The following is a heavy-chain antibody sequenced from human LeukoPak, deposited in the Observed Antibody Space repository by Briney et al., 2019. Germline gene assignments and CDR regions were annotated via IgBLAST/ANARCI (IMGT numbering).Heavy chain of an antibody. CDR2: ISWNSGSI. CDR3: AKDGDTMVRGVITYFDY. J-gene: IGHJ4*02. D-gene: IGHD3-10*01. Sequence: GRSLRLSCAASGFTFDDYAMHWVRQAPGKGLEWISGISWNSGSIGYADSVKGRFTISRDNAKNSLYLQMNSLRAEDTALYYCAKDGDTMVRGVITYFDYWGQGTLVTVSS. V-gene: IGHV3-9*01. CDR1: GFTFDDYA.